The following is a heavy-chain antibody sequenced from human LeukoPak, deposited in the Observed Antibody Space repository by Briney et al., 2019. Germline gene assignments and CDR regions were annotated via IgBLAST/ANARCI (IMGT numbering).Heavy chain of an antibody. J-gene: IGHJ4*02. Sequence: SETLSLTCAVYGGSFSGYYWSWIRQHPGKGLEWIGEINHSGSTNYNPSLKSRVTISVDTSKNQFSLKLSSVTAADTAVYYCARAARAGYSSGWYYFDYWGQGTLVTVSS. V-gene: IGHV4-34*01. CDR2: INHSGST. CDR3: ARAARAGYSSGWYYFDY. CDR1: GGSFSGYY. D-gene: IGHD6-19*01.